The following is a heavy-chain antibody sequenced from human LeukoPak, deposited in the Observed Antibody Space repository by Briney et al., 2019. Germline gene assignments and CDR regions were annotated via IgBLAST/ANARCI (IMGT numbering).Heavy chain of an antibody. CDR1: GGSISSFY. CDR2: IYYSGST. CDR3: ARDGTTGGYSYGYGYYYYMDV. J-gene: IGHJ6*03. D-gene: IGHD5-18*01. V-gene: IGHV4-59*01. Sequence: SQTLSLTCTVSGGSISSFYWSWVRQPPGKGLEWIGYIYYSGSTNYNPSLKSRVTISVDTSKNQFSLKLSSVTAADTAVYYCARDGTTGGYSYGYGYYYYMDVWGKGTTVTVSS.